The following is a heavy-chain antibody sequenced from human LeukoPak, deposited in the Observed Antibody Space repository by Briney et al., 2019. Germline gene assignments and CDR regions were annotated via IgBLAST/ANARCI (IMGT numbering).Heavy chain of an antibody. CDR3: AKDLSVVVVAASDY. V-gene: IGHV3-23*01. Sequence: GGSLRLSCAVSGFTFSNYAMSWVRQAPGKGLEWVSAISGSGTSTYYADSAKGRFTISRDNSKNTLYLQMNSLRAEDTAVYYCAKDLSVVVVAASDYWGQGTLVTVSS. J-gene: IGHJ4*02. CDR1: GFTFSNYA. CDR2: ISGSGTST. D-gene: IGHD2-15*01.